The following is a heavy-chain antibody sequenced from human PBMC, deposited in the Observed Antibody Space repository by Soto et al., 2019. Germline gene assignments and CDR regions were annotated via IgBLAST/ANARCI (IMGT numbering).Heavy chain of an antibody. Sequence: QVQLQQWGAGLLKPSETLSLTCAVYGGSFSGYYWSWIRQPPGKGLEWIGEIDHSGSTNYNPSLMSRVTISVDTSKNQFSLKLSAVTAADTAVYYCARVYLGELSPPEGDAFDIWGQGTMVTVSS. J-gene: IGHJ3*02. CDR3: ARVYLGELSPPEGDAFDI. CDR1: GGSFSGYY. CDR2: IDHSGST. D-gene: IGHD3-16*02. V-gene: IGHV4-34*01.